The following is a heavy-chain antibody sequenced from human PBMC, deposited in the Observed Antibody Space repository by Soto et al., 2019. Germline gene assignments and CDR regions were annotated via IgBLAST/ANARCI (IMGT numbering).Heavy chain of an antibody. V-gene: IGHV3-15*07. D-gene: IGHD3-22*01. CDR3: TTEKYRSTETYGRRGVFDY. CDR1: GFSFDDAW. J-gene: IGHJ4*02. Sequence: EAHLVEAGGRLVKPGGSLRLSCAASGFSFDDAWMNWVRQAPGKGLEWVGRIKREADGGTTYYTAPVEGRFTISRDDSKKTLYLQMDSLKIEDTAVYFCTTEKYRSTETYGRRGVFDYWGQGTLVTVSS. CDR2: IKREADGGTT.